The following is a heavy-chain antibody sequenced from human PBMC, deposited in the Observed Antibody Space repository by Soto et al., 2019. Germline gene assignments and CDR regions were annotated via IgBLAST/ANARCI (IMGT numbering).Heavy chain of an antibody. D-gene: IGHD2-2*01. CDR3: ARVADIVLVPAAMPSYYYGMDV. Sequence: ASVKVSCKASGGTFSSYAISWVRQAPGQGLEWMGGIIPIFGTANYAQKFQGRVTITADESTSTAYMELSSLRSEDTAVYYCARVADIVLVPAAMPSYYYGMDVWGQGTTVTVSS. V-gene: IGHV1-69*13. CDR1: GGTFSSYA. J-gene: IGHJ6*02. CDR2: IIPIFGTA.